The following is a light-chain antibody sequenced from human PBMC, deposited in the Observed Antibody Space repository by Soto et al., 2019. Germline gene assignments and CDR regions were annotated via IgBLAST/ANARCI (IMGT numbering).Light chain of an antibody. CDR3: QSTENNMRI. CDR1: SSNIGAGFD. J-gene: IGLJ2*01. CDR2: GNT. V-gene: IGLV1-40*01. Sequence: QSVLTQPPSVSGAPGQRVTISCTGSSSNIGAGFDVNWYQQLPGTAPKLLIHGNTNRPSGVPDRFSGSKSGTSASLAITGLQAEYEADYYCQSTENNMRIFGGGTKLTVL.